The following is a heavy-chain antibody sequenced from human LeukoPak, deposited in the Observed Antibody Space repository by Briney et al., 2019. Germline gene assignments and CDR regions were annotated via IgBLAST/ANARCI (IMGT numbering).Heavy chain of an antibody. CDR2: FYTSGST. J-gene: IGHJ4*02. CDR1: GGSISSGSYY. V-gene: IGHV4-61*02. Sequence: PSETLSLTCTVSGGSISSGSYYWSWIRQPAGKGLEWIGRFYTSGSTNYNPSLKSRVTVSVDTSKNQFSLKLSSVTAADTAVYYCARALRSGIVGARLDYWGQGTLVTVSS. CDR3: ARALRSGIVGARLDY. D-gene: IGHD1-26*01.